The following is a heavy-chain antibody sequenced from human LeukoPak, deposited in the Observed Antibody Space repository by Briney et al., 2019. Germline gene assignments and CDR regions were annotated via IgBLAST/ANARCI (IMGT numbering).Heavy chain of an antibody. Sequence: SVKVSCKASGYTFTSYDINWVRQATGQGLEWMGRIIPIFGTANYAQKFQGRVTITTDESTSTAYMELSSLRSEDTAVYYCAREGETAVAAPYYFDYWGQGTLVTVSS. J-gene: IGHJ4*02. CDR1: GYTFTSYD. CDR2: IIPIFGTA. D-gene: IGHD6-19*01. CDR3: AREGETAVAAPYYFDY. V-gene: IGHV1-69*05.